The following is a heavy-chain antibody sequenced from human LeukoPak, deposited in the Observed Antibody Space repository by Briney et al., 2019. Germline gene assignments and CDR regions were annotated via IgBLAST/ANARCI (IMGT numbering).Heavy chain of an antibody. CDR2: ISGSGGST. V-gene: IGHV3-23*01. CDR1: GFPFCSYS. J-gene: IGHJ4*02. CDR3: AKEPEVGATTFDY. Sequence: GALIPPCAAFGFPFCSYSLRWVRQAPGKGVEWVLAISGSGGSTYYADSVKGRFTISRDNSKNTLYLQMNSLRAEDTAVYYCAKEPEVGATTFDYWGQGTLVTVSS. D-gene: IGHD1-26*01.